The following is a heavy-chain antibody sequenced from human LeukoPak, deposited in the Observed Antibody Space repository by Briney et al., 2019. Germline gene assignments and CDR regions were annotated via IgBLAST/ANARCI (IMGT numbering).Heavy chain of an antibody. CDR3: SGSGWFQGPFGY. V-gene: IGHV4-39*07. CDR2: VSYSGSS. J-gene: IGHJ4*02. CDR1: GGSVDNSAYH. D-gene: IGHD6-19*01. Sequence: SETLSLTCTVSGGSVDNSAYHWGWIRQPPGKGLEWIASVSYSGSSSYNASLKSRVTISLDTSTNQLSLELNSVTAADTAVYYCSGSGWFQGPFGYWGQGTLVTAS.